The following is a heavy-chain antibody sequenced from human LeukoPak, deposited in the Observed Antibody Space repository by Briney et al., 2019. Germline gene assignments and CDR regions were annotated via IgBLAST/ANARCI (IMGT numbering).Heavy chain of an antibody. Sequence: PSQTLSLTCAVSGGSINSGGYSWSCIRQPPGKGLEWIGYIYHSGSTYYNPSLKSRVTISVDRSKNQFSLKLSSVTAADTAVYYCARFIAVAGPRFDPWGQGTLVTVSS. J-gene: IGHJ5*02. CDR1: GGSINSGGYS. D-gene: IGHD6-19*01. V-gene: IGHV4-30-2*01. CDR2: IYHSGST. CDR3: ARFIAVAGPRFDP.